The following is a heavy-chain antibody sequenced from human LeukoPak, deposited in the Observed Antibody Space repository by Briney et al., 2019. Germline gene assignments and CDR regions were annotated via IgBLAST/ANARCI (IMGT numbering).Heavy chain of an antibody. J-gene: IGHJ4*02. CDR2: MSSGSSYI. CDR1: GFTFSTYA. V-gene: IGHV3-21*01. Sequence: GASLRLSCTASGFTFSTYAMTWVRQGPGKGLEWISSMSSGSSYIYYADSVRGRFTISRDNAKNSLYLHMNNLRAEDTAMYYCARDRPTGASRVFVVEWGQGTLVTVSS. D-gene: IGHD3-3*01. CDR3: ARDRPTGASRVFVVE.